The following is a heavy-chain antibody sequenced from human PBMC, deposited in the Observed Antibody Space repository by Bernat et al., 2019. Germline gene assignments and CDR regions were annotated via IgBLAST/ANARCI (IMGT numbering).Heavy chain of an antibody. D-gene: IGHD2-15*01. J-gene: IGHJ4*02. Sequence: QLQLQESGPGLVKPSETLSLTCTVSGGSISSSSYYWGWIRQPPGKGLEWIGSIYYSGSTYYNPSLKSRVTISVDTSKNQFSLKLSSVTAADTAVYYCARHPWGGYRYCSGGSCYPAYYFDYWGQGTLVTVSS. CDR3: ARHPWGGYRYCSGGSCYPAYYFDY. CDR1: GGSISSSSYY. V-gene: IGHV4-39*01. CDR2: IYYSGST.